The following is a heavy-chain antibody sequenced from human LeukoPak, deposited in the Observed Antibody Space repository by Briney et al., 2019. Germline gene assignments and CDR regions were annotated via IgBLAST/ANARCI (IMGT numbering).Heavy chain of an antibody. V-gene: IGHV3-48*02. CDR3: AREHSSSWSGGDNWFDP. CDR1: GFTFSTYR. Sequence: GRPLRLSCAASGFTFSTYRMNWVRQARAQGLDWGSYSSSSSSPIYYADSVKGRFTISRDNAKNSLYLQMNSLRDEDTAVYYCAREHSSSWSGGDNWFDPWGQGTLVTVSS. CDR2: SSSSSSPI. J-gene: IGHJ5*02. D-gene: IGHD6-13*01.